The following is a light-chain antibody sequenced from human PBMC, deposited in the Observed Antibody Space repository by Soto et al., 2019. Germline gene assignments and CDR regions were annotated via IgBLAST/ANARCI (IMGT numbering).Light chain of an antibody. V-gene: IGLV2-8*01. CDR2: EVT. J-gene: IGLJ3*02. Sequence: QSALTQPPSASGSLGQSVTISCTGTSSDVGGYNYVSWYQHHPGKAPKVIIYEVTKRPSGVPDRFSGSKSGTSASLAITGLQAEDEADYYCQSYDRSLSGSVFGGGTKLTVL. CDR3: QSYDRSLSGSV. CDR1: SSDVGGYNY.